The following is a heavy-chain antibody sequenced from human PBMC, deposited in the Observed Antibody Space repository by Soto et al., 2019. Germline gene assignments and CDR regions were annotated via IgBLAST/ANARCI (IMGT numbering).Heavy chain of an antibody. J-gene: IGHJ5*02. CDR1: GYNFANYW. CDR3: ARHVPYCDSTRCYGGYSWFDWFDP. CDR2: IYPGASDT. Sequence: GESLKISCKGSGYNFANYWIGWVRQMPGKGLEWMGIIYPGASDTRYSPSFQGQVTISADKSTTTAYLQWSSLKASDTAMYYCARHVPYCDSTRCYGGYSWFDWFDPWGQGTLVTVSS. V-gene: IGHV5-51*01. D-gene: IGHD2-2*01.